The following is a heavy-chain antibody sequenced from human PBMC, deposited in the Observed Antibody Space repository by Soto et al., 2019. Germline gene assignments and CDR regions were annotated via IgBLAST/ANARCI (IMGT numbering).Heavy chain of an antibody. J-gene: IGHJ4*02. CDR2: ISHSGST. Sequence: SETLSLTCAVYGGSFSDYYWSWIRQPPGKGLEWIGEISHSGSTNYNPSLKSRVTISVDTSKNQFSLKLSSVTAADTAVYYCAGQEAGAHIWGQGTLVTVSS. V-gene: IGHV4-34*01. D-gene: IGHD6-19*01. CDR3: AGQEAGAHI. CDR1: GGSFSDYY.